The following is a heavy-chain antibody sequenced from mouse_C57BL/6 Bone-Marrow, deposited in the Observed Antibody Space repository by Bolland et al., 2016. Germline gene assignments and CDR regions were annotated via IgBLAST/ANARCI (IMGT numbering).Heavy chain of an antibody. CDR3: ARVKLAY. V-gene: IGHV1-64*01. J-gene: IGHJ2*01. CDR2: IHPNSGST. Sequence: MIHPNSGSTNYNEKFKSKATLTVDKSSSTAYMQLSSLTSEDSAVYYCARVKLAYWGQGTT.